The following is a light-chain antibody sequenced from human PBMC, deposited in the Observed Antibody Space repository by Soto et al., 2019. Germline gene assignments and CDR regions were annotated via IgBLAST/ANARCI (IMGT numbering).Light chain of an antibody. V-gene: IGKV1-27*01. J-gene: IGKJ3*01. CDR3: QEYNSAPRVT. CDR1: QGISNY. CDR2: AAS. Sequence: DIQMTQSPSSLSASIGDRVTITCRASQGISNYLAWYQQKPGEVPNLLIYAASTLQSGVPSRFSGSGSGTDFTLTISSLQPEDVATYYCQEYNSAPRVTFGPGTKVDIK.